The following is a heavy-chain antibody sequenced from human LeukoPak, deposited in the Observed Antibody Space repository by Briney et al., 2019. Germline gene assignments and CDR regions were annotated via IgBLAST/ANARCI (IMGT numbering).Heavy chain of an antibody. V-gene: IGHV1-8*01. Sequence: ASVKVSCKASGYTFTSYDINWVRQATGQGLEWMGWMNPNSGNTGYAQKFQGRVTMTRNTSISTAYMELSSLRSEDTAVYYCARGPFKSVLAFYAYWGQGTLVTVSS. J-gene: IGHJ4*02. CDR1: GYTFTSYD. D-gene: IGHD2/OR15-2a*01. CDR2: MNPNSGNT. CDR3: ARGPFKSVLAFYAY.